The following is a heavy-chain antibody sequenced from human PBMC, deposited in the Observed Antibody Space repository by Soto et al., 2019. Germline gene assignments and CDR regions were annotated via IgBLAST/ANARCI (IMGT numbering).Heavy chain of an antibody. CDR3: TRGGMTTGDT. J-gene: IGHJ4*02. V-gene: IGHV4-4*07. D-gene: IGHD2-21*02. Sequence: QLQLQESGPGQVKPSETLSLTCGVSGVSVTSYTWSWVWQPANKGLEWIGRVVSSVSATYSPSLKSRVRIPMDTPENRISLKLDSVTAADAGVYYCTRGGMTTGDTWGPGTLVTVSS. CDR2: VVSSVSA. CDR1: GVSVTSYT.